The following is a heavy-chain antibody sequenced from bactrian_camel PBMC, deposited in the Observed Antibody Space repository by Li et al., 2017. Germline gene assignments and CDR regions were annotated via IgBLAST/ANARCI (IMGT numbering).Heavy chain of an antibody. J-gene: IGHJ6*01. D-gene: IGHD6*01. CDR2: ISDDGST. CDR3: AAGAERESCMSWYFSGKPPGMAEFAY. CDR1: GYTDNSDC. Sequence: HVQLVESGGGSVEAGGSLRLSCAASGYTDNSDCMGWFRQAPGKEREGVAAISDDGSTTYADPVEGRFTISHDNAKNRLDLQMNSLKSEDTAVYYCAAGAERESCMSWYFSGKPPGMAEFAYWGQGTQVTVS. V-gene: IGHV3S53*01.